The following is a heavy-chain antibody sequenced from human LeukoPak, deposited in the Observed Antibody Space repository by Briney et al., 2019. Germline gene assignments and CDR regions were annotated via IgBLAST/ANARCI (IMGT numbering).Heavy chain of an antibody. CDR1: GGSIGSYY. V-gene: IGHV4-59*01. D-gene: IGHD1-1*01. J-gene: IGHJ5*02. Sequence: PSETLSLTCTVSGGSIGSYYWSWIRQPPGKGLEWIGYIYYSGSTNYNPSLKSRVTISVDTSKNQFSLKLSSVTAADTAVYYCARTPASYAFSTTGTTQRVVWFDPWGQGTLVTVSS. CDR3: ARTPASYAFSTTGTTQRVVWFDP. CDR2: IYYSGST.